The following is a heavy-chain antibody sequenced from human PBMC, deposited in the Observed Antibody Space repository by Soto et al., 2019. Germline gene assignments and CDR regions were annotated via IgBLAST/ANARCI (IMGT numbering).Heavy chain of an antibody. CDR3: ARVSVAALPNYYYGMDV. J-gene: IGHJ6*02. D-gene: IGHD6-6*01. CDR1: GFTFSSYG. CDR2: IWYDGSNK. Sequence: QVQLVESGGGVVQPGRSLRLSCAASGFTFSSYGMHWVRQAPGKGLEWVAVIWYDGSNKYYADSVKGRFTISRDNSKNTLYLQMNSLRAEDTAVYYCARVSVAALPNYYYGMDVWGQGTTVTVSS. V-gene: IGHV3-33*01.